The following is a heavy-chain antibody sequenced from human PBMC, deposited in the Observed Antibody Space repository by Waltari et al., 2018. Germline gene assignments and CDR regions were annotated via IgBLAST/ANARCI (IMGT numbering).Heavy chain of an antibody. Sequence: QVQLVQSGAEVKTPGASVTVSCKASGYTFTSYGISWVRQAPGQGLEWMGWISAYNGNTNYAQKLQGRVTMTTDTSISTAYMELSRLRSDDTAVYYCAREGYSSSWYADYWGQGTLVTVSS. CDR1: GYTFTSYG. CDR3: AREGYSSSWYADY. CDR2: ISAYNGNT. J-gene: IGHJ4*02. D-gene: IGHD6-13*01. V-gene: IGHV1-18*01.